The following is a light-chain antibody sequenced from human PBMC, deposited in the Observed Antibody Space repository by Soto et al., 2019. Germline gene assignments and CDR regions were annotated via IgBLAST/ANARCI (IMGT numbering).Light chain of an antibody. CDR1: QSVGSY. CDR2: DAS. Sequence: EIVMTQTPATLSVSPGERATLSCRASQSVGSYLAWYQQKPGQAPRLLIYDASNRATGIPARFSGSGSGTDFTLTISSLQPEDFATYYCQQSYSTPLTFGGGTKV. V-gene: IGKV3D-15*01. CDR3: QQSYSTPLT. J-gene: IGKJ4*01.